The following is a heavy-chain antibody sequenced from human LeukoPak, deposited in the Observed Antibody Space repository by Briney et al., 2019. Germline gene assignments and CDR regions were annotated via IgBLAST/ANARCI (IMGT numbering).Heavy chain of an antibody. CDR1: GYTFTSYY. J-gene: IGHJ4*02. CDR2: INPSGGST. Sequence: AAVRVSCKASGYTFTSYYMHWVRQAPGQGLEWMGIINPSGGSTSYAQKSQGRVTMTSDTSTSTVYMELSSLRSEDTAVYYCARDSGHSSYCSGGSCYPEVDYWGQGTLVTVSS. V-gene: IGHV1-46*01. CDR3: ARDSGHSSYCSGGSCYPEVDY. D-gene: IGHD2-15*01.